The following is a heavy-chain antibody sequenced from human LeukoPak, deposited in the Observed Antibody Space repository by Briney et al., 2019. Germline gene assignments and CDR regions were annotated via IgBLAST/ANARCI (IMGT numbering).Heavy chain of an antibody. Sequence: SETLSLTCTVSGGSISSSSYYWGWIRQPPGKGLEWIGSIYYSGNTFYNPSLKSRVTISVDTSKNHFSLKLSSVTAADTAVYYCARGRPGSWYMDVWGKGTTVTVSS. CDR3: ARGRPGSWYMDV. J-gene: IGHJ6*03. D-gene: IGHD3-10*01. V-gene: IGHV4-39*07. CDR2: IYYSGNT. CDR1: GGSISSSSYY.